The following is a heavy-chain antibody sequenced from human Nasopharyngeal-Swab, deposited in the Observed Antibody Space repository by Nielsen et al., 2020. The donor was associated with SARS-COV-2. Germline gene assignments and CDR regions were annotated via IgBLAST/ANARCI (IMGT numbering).Heavy chain of an antibody. CDR2: IDWDDDK. CDR1: GFSLSTSGMC. D-gene: IGHD6-13*01. J-gene: IGHJ5*02. CDR3: ARIRRQQLANGVGWFDP. Sequence: SGPTLVKPTQTLTLTCTFSGFSLSTSGMCVSWIRQPPGKALEWLALIDWDDDKCYSTSLKTRLTISKDTSKNQVVLTMTNMDPVDTATYYCARIRRQQLANGVGWFDPWGQGTLVTVSS. V-gene: IGHV2-70*01.